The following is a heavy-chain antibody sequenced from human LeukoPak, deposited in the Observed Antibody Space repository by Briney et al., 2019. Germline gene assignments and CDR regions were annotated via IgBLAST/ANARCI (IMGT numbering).Heavy chain of an antibody. CDR2: ICTSGST. Sequence: SETLSLTCTASGGSISTYCWSWIRQPAGKGLEWIGQICTSGSTNYNPSLKSRVTISVDTSNNEFSLKLSSVTAPDTAVYYCARDRRDGYEYYFDYWGQGTLVTVSS. V-gene: IGHV4-4*07. J-gene: IGHJ4*02. CDR1: GGSISTYC. D-gene: IGHD5-24*01. CDR3: ARDRRDGYEYYFDY.